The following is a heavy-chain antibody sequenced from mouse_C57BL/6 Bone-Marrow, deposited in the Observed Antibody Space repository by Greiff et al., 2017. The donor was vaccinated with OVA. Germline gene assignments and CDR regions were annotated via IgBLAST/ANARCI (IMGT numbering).Heavy chain of an antibody. Sequence: QVQLKESGAELVRPGASVKLSCKASGYTFTDYYINWVKQRPGQGLEWIARIYPGSGNTYYNEKFKGKATLTAEKSSSTAYMQLSSLTSEDSAVYFCARYYGSSLYAMDYWGQGTSVTVSS. CDR3: ARYYGSSLYAMDY. CDR2: IYPGSGNT. V-gene: IGHV1-76*01. CDR1: GYTFTDYY. J-gene: IGHJ4*01. D-gene: IGHD1-1*01.